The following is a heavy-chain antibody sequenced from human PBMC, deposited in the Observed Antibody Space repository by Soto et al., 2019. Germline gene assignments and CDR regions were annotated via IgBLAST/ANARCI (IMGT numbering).Heavy chain of an antibody. J-gene: IGHJ6*02. Sequence: GGSLRLSCAASGFTVSSNYMNWVRQAPGKGLEWVSVLYSGGNTYYADSVKGRFTISRDNSKNTLYLQMNSLRAEDTAVYYCARRPYYYYGMDVWGQGTTVTVSS. CDR3: ARRPYYYYGMDV. CDR2: LYSGGNT. V-gene: IGHV3-66*01. CDR1: GFTVSSNY.